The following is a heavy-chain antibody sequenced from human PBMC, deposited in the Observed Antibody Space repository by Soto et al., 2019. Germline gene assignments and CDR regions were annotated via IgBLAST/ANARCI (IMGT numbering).Heavy chain of an antibody. V-gene: IGHV1-3*01. D-gene: IGHD3-3*01. CDR2: INAGNGNT. CDR1: GYTFTSYA. Sequence: ASVMVSCKASGYTFTSYAMHWVRQAPGQRLEWMGWINAGNGNTKYSQKFQGRVTITRDTSASTAYMVLSSLRSEDTAVYYCARAYYDFWSGYYTGYYYYGMDVWGQGTTVTVSS. CDR3: ARAYYDFWSGYYTGYYYYGMDV. J-gene: IGHJ6*02.